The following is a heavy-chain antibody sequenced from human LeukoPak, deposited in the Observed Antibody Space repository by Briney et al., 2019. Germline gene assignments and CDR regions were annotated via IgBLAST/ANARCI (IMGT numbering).Heavy chain of an antibody. J-gene: IGHJ4*02. V-gene: IGHV3-23*01. D-gene: IGHD2-2*01. Sequence: PGGSLRLSCAASGFTFSSYAMSWVRQAPGKGLEWVSAISGSGGSTYYADSVKGRFTISRDNAKNSLYLQMNSLRAEDTAVYYCARVEYCSSTSCFRYWGQGTLVTVSS. CDR1: GFTFSSYA. CDR2: ISGSGGST. CDR3: ARVEYCSSTSCFRY.